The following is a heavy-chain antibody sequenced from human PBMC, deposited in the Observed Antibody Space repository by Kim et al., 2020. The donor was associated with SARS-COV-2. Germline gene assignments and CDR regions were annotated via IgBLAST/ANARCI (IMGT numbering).Heavy chain of an antibody. CDR3: ARDSVRYYYYGMDV. Sequence: GGSLRLSCAASGFTFSSYEMNWVRQAPGKGLEWVSYISSSGSTIYYADSVKGRFTISRDNAKNSLYLQMNSLRAEDTAVYYCARDSVRYYYYGMDVWGQGTTVTVSS. V-gene: IGHV3-48*03. D-gene: IGHD3-10*01. J-gene: IGHJ6*02. CDR2: ISSSGSTI. CDR1: GFTFSSYE.